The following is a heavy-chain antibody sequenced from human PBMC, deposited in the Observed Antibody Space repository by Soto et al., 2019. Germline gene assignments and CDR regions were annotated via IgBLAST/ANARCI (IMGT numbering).Heavy chain of an antibody. D-gene: IGHD3-16*02. CDR3: AKALGLRLGELSLSPDY. Sequence: GGSLRLSCAASGFTFSSYGMHWVRQAPGKGLEWVAVISYDGSNKYYADSVKGRFTISRDNSKNTLYLQMNSLRAEDTAVYYCAKALGLRLGELSLSPDYWGQGTLVTVSS. CDR2: ISYDGSNK. V-gene: IGHV3-30*18. J-gene: IGHJ4*02. CDR1: GFTFSSYG.